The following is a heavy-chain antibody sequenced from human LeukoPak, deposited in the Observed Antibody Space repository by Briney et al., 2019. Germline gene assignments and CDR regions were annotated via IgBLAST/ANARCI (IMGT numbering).Heavy chain of an antibody. CDR2: ISGSGGDT. D-gene: IGHD3-3*01. J-gene: IGHJ4*02. Sequence: GGSLRLSCVASRFTFSSHAMSWVRQAPGKGLEWVSAISGSGGDTYYADSVKGRFIISRDKSKNTLYLQMNSLRVEDTAVYYCAKLTFDTIFGVGDYWGQGTLVTVSS. CDR1: RFTFSSHA. V-gene: IGHV3-23*01. CDR3: AKLTFDTIFGVGDY.